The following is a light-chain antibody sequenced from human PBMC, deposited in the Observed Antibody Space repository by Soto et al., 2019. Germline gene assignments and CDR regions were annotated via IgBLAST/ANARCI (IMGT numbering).Light chain of an antibody. J-gene: IGKJ1*01. Sequence: DIEMTQSPSTLSASAGDRFTIXXRDSQTINSWLAWYQQKPGKATKLLXYKASYLQSWVPSTFSGSGSWTEFTLTISSLQPDDFATYYCQQYKSYSSWTFGQGTKVDIK. CDR3: QQYKSYSSWT. V-gene: IGKV1-5*03. CDR1: QTINSW. CDR2: KAS.